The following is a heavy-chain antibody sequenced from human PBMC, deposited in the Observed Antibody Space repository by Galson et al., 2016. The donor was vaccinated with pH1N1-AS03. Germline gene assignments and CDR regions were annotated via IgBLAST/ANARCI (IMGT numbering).Heavy chain of an antibody. CDR1: GLKISTYA. V-gene: IGHV3-23*01. Sequence: SLRLSCAGSGLKISTYAINWVRQAPGKGLEWVTGISDSSRGGNIYYADSVKGRFTISRDTSKNTLYLQMNSLRDEDTAVYYCVTHGAWGQGALVTVSS. D-gene: IGHD3-10*01. CDR3: VTHGA. J-gene: IGHJ5*02. CDR2: ISDSSRGGNI.